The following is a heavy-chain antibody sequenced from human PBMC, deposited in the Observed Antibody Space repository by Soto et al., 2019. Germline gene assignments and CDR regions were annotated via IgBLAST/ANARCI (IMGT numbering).Heavy chain of an antibody. CDR2: IKSKTDGGTT. CDR1: GFTFSNAW. V-gene: IGHV3-15*07. J-gene: IGHJ4*02. Sequence: EVQLVESGGGLVKPGGSLRLSCAASGFTFSNAWMNWVRQAPGKGLEWVGRIKSKTDGGTTDYAAPVKGRFTISRDDSKNTLYLQMNSLKTEDTAVYYCTPQQWLADVGDYWGQGTLVTVSS. CDR3: TPQQWLADVGDY. D-gene: IGHD6-19*01.